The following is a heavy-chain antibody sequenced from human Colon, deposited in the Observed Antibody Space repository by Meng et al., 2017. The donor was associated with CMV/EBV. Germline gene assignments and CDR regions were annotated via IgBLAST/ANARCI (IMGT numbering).Heavy chain of an antibody. D-gene: IGHD5-18*01. CDR3: AREYSSFDY. V-gene: IGHV4-61*01. J-gene: IGHJ4*02. CDR1: GGSVSSNTHY. Sequence: SETLSLTCTVSGGSVSSNTHYWSWIRQPPGKGLEWIGYISYSGTTNYNPSLKSRVTISQDTSKNQFSLKLTSVTPADTAVYYCAREYSSFDYWGQGTLVTVSS. CDR2: ISYSGTT.